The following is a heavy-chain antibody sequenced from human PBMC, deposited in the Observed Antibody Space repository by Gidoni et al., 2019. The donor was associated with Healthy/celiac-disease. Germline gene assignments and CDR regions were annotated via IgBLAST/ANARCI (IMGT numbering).Heavy chain of an antibody. CDR2: INPNIGGT. Sequence: QVQLVQSGAEVKKPGASVTVSCKASGYTFTGYYRPWGRQAPGQGLEWMGWINPNIGGTNYAQKFQGRVTRTRDTSISKAYMELSRLRSDDTAVYYCARESETGGFDPWGQGTLVTVSS. CDR1: GYTFTGYY. CDR3: ARESETGGFDP. V-gene: IGHV1-2*02. J-gene: IGHJ5*02.